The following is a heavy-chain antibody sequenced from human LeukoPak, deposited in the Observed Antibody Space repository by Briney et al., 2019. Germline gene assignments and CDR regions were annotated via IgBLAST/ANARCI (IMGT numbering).Heavy chain of an antibody. J-gene: IGHJ6*02. V-gene: IGHV4-4*07. Sequence: PSETLSLTCTVSGGSISSYYWSWIRQPAGKGLGWIGRIYTSGSTNYNPSLKSRVTMSVDTSKNQFSLKLSSVTAADTAVYYCARDYGSWDYYGSDHGMDVWGQGTTVTVSS. D-gene: IGHD3-10*01. CDR3: ARDYGSWDYYGSDHGMDV. CDR1: GGSISSYY. CDR2: IYTSGST.